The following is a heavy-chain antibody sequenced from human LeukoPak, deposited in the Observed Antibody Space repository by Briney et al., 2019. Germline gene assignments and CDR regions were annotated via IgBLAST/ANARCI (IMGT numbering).Heavy chain of an antibody. D-gene: IGHD3-22*01. CDR2: ISYDGSSK. J-gene: IGHJ4*02. CDR3: ARTLYYYDSRLDY. CDR1: GFTFSSYA. V-gene: IGHV3-30-3*01. Sequence: PGGSLRLSCAASGFTFSSYAMHWVRQAPGKGLEWVAVISYDGSSKYYADSVKGRFTISRDNSKNTLYLRMNSLRAEDTAVYNCARTLYYYDSRLDYWGQGTLVTVSS.